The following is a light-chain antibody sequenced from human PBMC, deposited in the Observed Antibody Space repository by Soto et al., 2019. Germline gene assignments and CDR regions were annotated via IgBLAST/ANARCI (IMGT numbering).Light chain of an antibody. Sequence: DIQMTQSPSSVSASVGDTVTITCRASQAVSTWLAWYQQKPGGAPKLLIYAASTLQSGVPSRFSGSGSGTDFTLTISSLQSEDFATYYCQQLNSYPITFGQGTRLEIK. V-gene: IGKV1-12*01. CDR3: QQLNSYPIT. J-gene: IGKJ5*01. CDR1: QAVSTW. CDR2: AAS.